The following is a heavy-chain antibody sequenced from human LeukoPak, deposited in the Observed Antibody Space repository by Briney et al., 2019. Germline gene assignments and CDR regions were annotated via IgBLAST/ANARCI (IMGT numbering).Heavy chain of an antibody. CDR3: ARPPQRRYYDSSGYYWVY. D-gene: IGHD3-22*01. J-gene: IGHJ4*02. Sequence: PSETLSLTCAVYGGSFSGYYWRWIRQPPGKGLEWIGEINHSGSTNYNPSLKSRVTISVDTSKNQFSLKLSSVTAADTAVYYCARPPQRRYYDSSGYYWVYWGQGTLVTVSS. CDR1: GGSFSGYY. V-gene: IGHV4-34*01. CDR2: INHSGST.